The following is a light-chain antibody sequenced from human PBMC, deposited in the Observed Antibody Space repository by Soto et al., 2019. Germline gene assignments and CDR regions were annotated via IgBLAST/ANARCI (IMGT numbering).Light chain of an antibody. V-gene: IGKV3D-20*02. CDR2: AAS. Sequence: EIVLTQSPGTLSLSPGEGGTLSCRASQSISSSYLAWYQQKPGQSPRLLIYAASSRATGIPDRFSGSGSGTDFTLTSSRLEPEDFAVYYCQQRSNWPTFGGGTKVEIK. CDR1: QSISSSY. J-gene: IGKJ4*01. CDR3: QQRSNWPT.